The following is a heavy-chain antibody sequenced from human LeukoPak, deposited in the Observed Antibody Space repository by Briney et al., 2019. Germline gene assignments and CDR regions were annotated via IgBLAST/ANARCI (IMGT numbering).Heavy chain of an antibody. D-gene: IGHD3-10*01. Sequence: GGSLRLSCAASGFTFSSYGMHWVRQAPGKGLEWVSYISSSGSTIYYADSVKGRFTISRDNAKNSLYLQMNSLRAEDTAVYYCAREMVRGALSTVGYYYYYMDVWGKGTTVTISS. V-gene: IGHV3-48*04. J-gene: IGHJ6*03. CDR2: ISSSGSTI. CDR3: AREMVRGALSTVGYYYYYMDV. CDR1: GFTFSSYG.